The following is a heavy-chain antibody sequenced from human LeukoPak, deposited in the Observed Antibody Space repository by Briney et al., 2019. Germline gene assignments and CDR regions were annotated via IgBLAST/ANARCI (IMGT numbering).Heavy chain of an antibody. D-gene: IGHD1-26*01. J-gene: IGHJ4*02. CDR1: GFTFSSYG. V-gene: IGHV3-48*04. Sequence: GGSLRLSCAASGFTFSSYGMRWVRQAPGKGLEWVSYISSSGSTIYYADSVKGRFTISRDNAKNSLYLQMNSLRAEDTAVYYCAREEAGATSDYWGQGTLVTVSS. CDR2: ISSSGSTI. CDR3: AREEAGATSDY.